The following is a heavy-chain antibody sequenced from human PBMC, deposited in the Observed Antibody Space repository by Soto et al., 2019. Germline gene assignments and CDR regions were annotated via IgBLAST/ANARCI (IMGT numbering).Heavy chain of an antibody. CDR2: IYYSGSI. V-gene: IGHV4-39*01. Sequence: SETLSLTCTVSGGSISSSSYYWGWIRQPPGKGLEWIGIIYYSGSIYYNPSLKSRVTISVDTSKNQFSLKLSSVTAADTAVYYCARHVSEMDGYYYYMDVWGKGTTVTVSS. CDR3: ARHVSEMDGYYYYMDV. CDR1: GGSISSSSYY. D-gene: IGHD2-2*03. J-gene: IGHJ6*03.